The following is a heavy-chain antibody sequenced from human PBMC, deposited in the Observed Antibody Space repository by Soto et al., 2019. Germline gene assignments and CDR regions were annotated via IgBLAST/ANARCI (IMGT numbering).Heavy chain of an antibody. CDR1: GFTFSSYG. CDR3: AKASGWGELRLYNVFDI. V-gene: IGHV3-30*18. CDR2: ISYDGSNK. D-gene: IGHD1-26*01. J-gene: IGHJ3*02. Sequence: GSLRLSCAASGFTFSSYGMHWVRQAPGKGLEWVAVISYDGSNKYYADSVKGRFTISRDNSKNTLYLQMNSLRAEDTAVYYCAKASGWGELRLYNVFDIWGKGTVVTVSS.